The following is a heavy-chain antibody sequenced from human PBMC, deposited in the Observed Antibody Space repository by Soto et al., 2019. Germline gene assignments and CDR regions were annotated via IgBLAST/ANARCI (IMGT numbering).Heavy chain of an antibody. CDR2: FYYSGST. V-gene: IGHV4-39*01. Sequence: SETLSLTCSVSGGSISSYYWGWIRQPPGKGLEWIGSFYYSGSTYYNPSLKSRVTISVDTSKNQFSLKLSSVTAADTAVYYCASQAGFYYYYGMDVWGQGTTVTVSS. CDR1: GGSISSYY. D-gene: IGHD6-19*01. CDR3: ASQAGFYYYYGMDV. J-gene: IGHJ6*02.